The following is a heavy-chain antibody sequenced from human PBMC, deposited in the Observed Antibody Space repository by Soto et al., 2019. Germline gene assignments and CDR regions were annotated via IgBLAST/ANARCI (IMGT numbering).Heavy chain of an antibody. CDR2: ITYDGSSK. Sequence: QVQLVESGGGVVQPGRSLRLSCAASGFTCSNYAMHWVRQAPGTGLQWVAVITYDGSSKYYADSVKGRFTISRDNSKSTLYLQMNSLTAEDTAVYYCARVGYSYVQNDYWGQGTLVTVSS. CDR3: ARVGYSYVQNDY. D-gene: IGHD5-18*01. CDR1: GFTCSNYA. V-gene: IGHV3-30-3*01. J-gene: IGHJ4*02.